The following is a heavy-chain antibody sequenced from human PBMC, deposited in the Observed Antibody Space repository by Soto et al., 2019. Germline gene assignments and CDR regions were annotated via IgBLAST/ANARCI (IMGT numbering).Heavy chain of an antibody. CDR2: IYYSGST. D-gene: IGHD5-18*01. V-gene: IGHV4-39*01. CDR1: GCSISSSSYY. Sequence: SETLSLTCTVSGCSISSSSYYWGWIRQPPGKGLEWIGSIYYSGSTYYNPSLKSRVTISVDTSKNQFSLKLSSVTAADTVVYYCARLTVDTAMAIDYWGQGTLVTVSS. J-gene: IGHJ4*02. CDR3: ARLTVDTAMAIDY.